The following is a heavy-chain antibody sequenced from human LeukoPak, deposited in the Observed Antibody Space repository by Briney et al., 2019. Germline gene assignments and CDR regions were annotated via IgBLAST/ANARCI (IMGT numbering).Heavy chain of an antibody. CDR2: ISSSGSTI. Sequence: GGSLRLSCAASGFTFSSYEMNWVRQAPGKGLEWVSYISSSGSTIYYADSAKGRFTISRDNAKNSLYLQMNSLRAEDTAVYYCAREGGLDAFDIWGQGTMVTVSS. CDR3: AREGGLDAFDI. D-gene: IGHD1-26*01. J-gene: IGHJ3*02. V-gene: IGHV3-48*03. CDR1: GFTFSSYE.